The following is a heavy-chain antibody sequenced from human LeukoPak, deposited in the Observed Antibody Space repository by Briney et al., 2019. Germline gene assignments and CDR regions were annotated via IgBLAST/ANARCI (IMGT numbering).Heavy chain of an antibody. V-gene: IGHV3-21*01. CDR2: ISSTTYT. CDR1: GFTFSVYS. Sequence: GGSLRLSCAASGFTFSVYSMSWIRQAPEKGLEWVSSISSTTYTYYADSVKGRFIISRDNSKNSLYLQMNSLTAEDTALYYCARDGSGWSRDVWGQGTTVTVSS. CDR3: ARDGSGWSRDV. D-gene: IGHD6-19*01. J-gene: IGHJ6*02.